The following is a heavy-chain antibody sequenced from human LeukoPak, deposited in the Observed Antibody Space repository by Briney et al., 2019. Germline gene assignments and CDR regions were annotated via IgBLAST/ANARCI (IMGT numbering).Heavy chain of an antibody. D-gene: IGHD7-27*01. Sequence: GWSVTLSCLACGLTFSLYPMHWLRQAPGKGLEYVSGISTNGSSTYYADSVKVRFTISRDNSKNTLYLQMSTLRAEDTAVYYCVTELGIGGFDIWGQGTMVTVSS. V-gene: IGHV3-64D*06. J-gene: IGHJ3*02. CDR3: VTELGIGGFDI. CDR2: ISTNGSST. CDR1: GLTFSLYP.